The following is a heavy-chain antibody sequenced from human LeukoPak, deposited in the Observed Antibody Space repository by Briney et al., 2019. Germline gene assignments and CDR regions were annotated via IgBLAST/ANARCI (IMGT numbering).Heavy chain of an antibody. CDR1: GFTFSTYA. V-gene: IGHV3-23*01. D-gene: IGHD1-26*01. J-gene: IGHJ4*02. CDR2: ISGSDDGT. Sequence: GGSLRLSCAASGFTFSTYAMSWVRQIPGKGLEWVSAISGSDDGTYYADSVKGRFTISRDNSKNTLYLQMNSLRAEDTAVYYCAKGGIVEFLDYWGQGTLVTVSS. CDR3: AKGGIVEFLDY.